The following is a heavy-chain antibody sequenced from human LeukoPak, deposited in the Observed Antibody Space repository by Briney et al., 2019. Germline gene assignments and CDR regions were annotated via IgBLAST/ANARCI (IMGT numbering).Heavy chain of an antibody. D-gene: IGHD1-14*01. V-gene: IGHV4-30-4*01. CDR2: IYYSGST. CDR1: GGSISSGDYY. CDR3: AREVFLPITSYYYYYGMDV. J-gene: IGHJ6*02. Sequence: SETLSLTCTVSGGSISSGDYYWSWIRQPPGKGLEWIGYIYYSGSTYYNPSLKSRVTISVDTSKNQFSLKLSSVTAADTAVYYCAREVFLPITSYYYYYGMDVWGQGTTVTVSS.